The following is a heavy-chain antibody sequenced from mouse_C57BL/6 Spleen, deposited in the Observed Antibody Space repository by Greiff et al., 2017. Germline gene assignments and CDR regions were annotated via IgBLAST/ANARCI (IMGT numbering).Heavy chain of an antibody. CDR3: ARGIYYSNYFDY. J-gene: IGHJ2*01. Sequence: VQLQQPGAELVKPGASVKMSCKASGYTFTSYWITWVKQRPGQGLEWIGDIYPGSGSTNYNEKFKSKATLTVEPSSSTAYMQLSSLTSEDSAVYYCARGIYYSNYFDYWGQGTTLTVSS. CDR1: GYTFTSYW. V-gene: IGHV1-55*01. CDR2: IYPGSGST. D-gene: IGHD2-5*01.